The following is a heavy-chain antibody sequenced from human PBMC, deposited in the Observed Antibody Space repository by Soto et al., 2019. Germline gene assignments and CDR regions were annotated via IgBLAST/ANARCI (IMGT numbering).Heavy chain of an antibody. V-gene: IGHV1-69*13. CDR3: AGGRIVLVGSRAYYGMDV. J-gene: IGHJ6*02. D-gene: IGHD2-8*02. CDR2: IIPGFALV. Sequence: SVKVSCKASGGTPSNSAISWVRQAPGQGLEWMGGIIPGFALVKYAQNFQGRVTITADESSNTAYMELSSLRPEDTAVYYCAGGRIVLVGSRAYYGMDVWGQGTTVTV. CDR1: GGTPSNSA.